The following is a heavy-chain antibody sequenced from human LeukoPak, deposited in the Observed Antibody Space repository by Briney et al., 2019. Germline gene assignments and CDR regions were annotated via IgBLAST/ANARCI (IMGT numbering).Heavy chain of an antibody. CDR2: VFDSGRT. Sequence: SETLSLTCTVSGGSMTTHHWNWIRQTPGKGLEWIGYVFDSGRTKENPSLKSRVTLSADTSKNQLSLRLSSVTAAATAVYYCTTIKRGNIFGYFDFWGQGILVTVSS. V-gene: IGHV4-59*11. D-gene: IGHD5-18*01. CDR3: TTIKRGNIFGYFDF. CDR1: GGSMTTHH. J-gene: IGHJ4*02.